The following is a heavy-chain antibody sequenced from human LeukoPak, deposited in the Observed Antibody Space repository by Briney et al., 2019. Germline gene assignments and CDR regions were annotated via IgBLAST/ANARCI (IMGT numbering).Heavy chain of an antibody. J-gene: IGHJ6*02. V-gene: IGHV3-33*01. D-gene: IGHD3-10*01. Sequence: GGSLRLSCAASGFTSSTYGMHWVRQAPGKGLEWVAVIWYDGSNKYYGDSVKGRFTISRDNSKNTLYLQMSTLRAEDTAVYYCARGGYGSGSHYFYGMDVWGQGTTVTVSS. CDR1: GFTSSTYG. CDR2: IWYDGSNK. CDR3: ARGGYGSGSHYFYGMDV.